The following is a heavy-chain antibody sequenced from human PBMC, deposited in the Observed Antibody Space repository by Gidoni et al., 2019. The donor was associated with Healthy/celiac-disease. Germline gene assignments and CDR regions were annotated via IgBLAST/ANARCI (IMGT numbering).Heavy chain of an antibody. CDR3: ASKIITSHDAFDI. CDR1: EFTVSSNY. D-gene: IGHD3-10*01. J-gene: IGHJ3*02. Sequence: EVQLVQYGGGLLQPGGSMRLSSAASEFTVSSNYMSWVSHAPGKGLEWVSVIYSGGSTYYADSVKGRFTISRDNSKYTLYLQMNSLRAEDTAVYYCASKIITSHDAFDIWGQGTMVTVSS. V-gene: IGHV3-53*01. CDR2: IYSGGST.